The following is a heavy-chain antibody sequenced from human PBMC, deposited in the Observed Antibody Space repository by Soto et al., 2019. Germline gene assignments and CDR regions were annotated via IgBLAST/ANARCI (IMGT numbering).Heavy chain of an antibody. Sequence: SETLSLTCTVSGGSASSGSYYWSWIRQPPGKGLEWIGYIYYSGSTNYNPSLKSRVTISVDTSKNQFSLKLSSVTAADTAVYYCARVHSSSWYPFDYWGQGTLVTVSS. CDR1: GGSASSGSYY. CDR3: ARVHSSSWYPFDY. J-gene: IGHJ4*02. V-gene: IGHV4-61*01. D-gene: IGHD6-13*01. CDR2: IYYSGST.